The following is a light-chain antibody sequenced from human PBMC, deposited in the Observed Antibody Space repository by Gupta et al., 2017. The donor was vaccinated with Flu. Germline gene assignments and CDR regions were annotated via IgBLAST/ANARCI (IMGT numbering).Light chain of an antibody. Sequence: IVMTMSPDALAVSLGERATINCKSSQSVLYSSNNKNYLAWYQQKPGPPPKLLIYWASTRESLVPDRRGRWASLDVCMPIIISLKDESVAFYCVQHYYWAPATFGQGTRLEIK. V-gene: IGKV4-1*01. J-gene: IGKJ5*01. CDR1: QSVLYSSNNKNY. CDR2: WAS. CDR3: QHYYWAPAT.